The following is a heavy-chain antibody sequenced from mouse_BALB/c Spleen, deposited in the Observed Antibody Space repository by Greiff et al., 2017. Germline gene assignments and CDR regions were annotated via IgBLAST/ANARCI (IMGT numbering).Heavy chain of an antibody. CDR2: IDPSDSET. D-gene: IGHD2-1*01. CDR3: ARIDGNYWYFDV. CDR1: GYSFTSYW. J-gene: IGHJ1*01. Sequence: QVQLQQSGPQLVRPGASVKISCKASGYSFTSYWMHWVKQRPGQGLEWIGMIDPSDSETRLNQKFKDKATLTVDKSSSTAYMQLSSPTSEDSAVYYCARIDGNYWYFDVWGAGTTVTVSS. V-gene: IGHV1S127*01.